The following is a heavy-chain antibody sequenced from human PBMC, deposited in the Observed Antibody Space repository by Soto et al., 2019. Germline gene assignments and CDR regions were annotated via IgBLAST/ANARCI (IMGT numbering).Heavy chain of an antibody. CDR3: ARRKERSGPYYLDL. V-gene: IGHV1-8*01. Sequence: ASAKVSCKASRFTFITYAFSWVRHAAGQGLEWMGWMNPNNGNAGFAQKFRGRINMTRNTSISTAYLELSSLRSDDSAVYFCARRKERSGPYYLDLWGQGTQVTVSS. CDR1: RFTFITYA. J-gene: IGHJ4*02. D-gene: IGHD6-25*01. CDR2: MNPNNGNA.